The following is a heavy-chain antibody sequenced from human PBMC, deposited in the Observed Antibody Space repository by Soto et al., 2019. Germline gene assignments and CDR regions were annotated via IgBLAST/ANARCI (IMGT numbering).Heavy chain of an antibody. V-gene: IGHV1-18*01. CDR1: GYTFTSYG. CDR3: ASYESHYYYYYMDV. J-gene: IGHJ6*03. CDR2: ISADNGNT. D-gene: IGHD3-22*01. Sequence: QVQLVQSGAEVKKPGASVKVSCKASGYTFTSYGISWVRQAPGQGLEWMGWISADNGNTNYAQKLQDTGTMTTDTSTSTAYMELRSLRSDDTTVYYCASYESHYYYYYMDVWANGTTVT.